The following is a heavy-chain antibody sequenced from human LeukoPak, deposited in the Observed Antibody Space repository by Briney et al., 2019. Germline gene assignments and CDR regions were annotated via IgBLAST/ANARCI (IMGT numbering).Heavy chain of an antibody. J-gene: IGHJ6*03. Sequence: GASVKVSCKASGYSFTTFAMNWVRQAPGQGLEWMGIINPSGGSTSYAQKFQGRVTMTRDMSTSTVYMELSSLRSEDTAVYYCARGGLWLRGTYYYYMDVWGKGTTVTVSS. CDR3: ARGGLWLRGTYYYYMDV. CDR1: GYSFTTFA. CDR2: INPSGGST. V-gene: IGHV1-46*01. D-gene: IGHD5-18*01.